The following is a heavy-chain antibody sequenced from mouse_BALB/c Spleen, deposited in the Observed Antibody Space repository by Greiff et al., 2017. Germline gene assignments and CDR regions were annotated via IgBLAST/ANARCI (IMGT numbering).Heavy chain of an antibody. D-gene: IGHD1-1*01. J-gene: IGHJ2*01. Sequence: ESGPGLVKPSQSLSLTCSVTGYSITSGYYWNWIRQFPGNKLEWMGYISYDGSNNYNPSLKNRISITRDTSKNQFFLKLNSVTTEDTATYYCARGGGYYGFDYWGQGTTLTVSS. CDR2: ISYDGSN. CDR3: ARGGGYYGFDY. CDR1: GYSITSGYY. V-gene: IGHV3-6*02.